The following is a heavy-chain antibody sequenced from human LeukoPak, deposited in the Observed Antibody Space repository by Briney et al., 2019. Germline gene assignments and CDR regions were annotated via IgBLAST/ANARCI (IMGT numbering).Heavy chain of an antibody. CDR3: ARIGYRSSTSCFPFDY. CDR1: GYSFTSYW. D-gene: IGHD2-2*01. CDR2: IYPGDSDT. J-gene: IGHJ4*02. Sequence: GESLKISCKGSGYSFTSYWIGWVRQMPGKGLEWMGIIYPGDSDTRYSPSFQGQVTISADKSISTAYLQWSSLKASDTAMYYCARIGYRSSTSCFPFDYWGQGTLVTVSS. V-gene: IGHV5-51*01.